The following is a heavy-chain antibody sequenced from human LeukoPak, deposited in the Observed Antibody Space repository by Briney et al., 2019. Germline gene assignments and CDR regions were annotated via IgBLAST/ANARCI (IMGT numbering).Heavy chain of an antibody. CDR3: AREIDSSGGGFVDY. D-gene: IGHD3-22*01. J-gene: IGHJ4*02. Sequence: GGSLRLSCAASGFNFNDAAMTWVRQAPGKGLEWVSLIASSGRNTYYTDSVRGRFTISRDNSKNTLSLQMNSLRVEDTAMYYCAREIDSSGGGFVDYWGQGTLVTVSS. V-gene: IGHV3-23*01. CDR2: IASSGRNT. CDR1: GFNFNDAA.